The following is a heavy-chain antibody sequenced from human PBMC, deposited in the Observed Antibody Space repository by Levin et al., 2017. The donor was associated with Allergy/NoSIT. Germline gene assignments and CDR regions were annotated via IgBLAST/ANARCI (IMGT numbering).Heavy chain of an antibody. D-gene: IGHD2-21*01. V-gene: IGHV3-7*01. Sequence: GGSLRLSCAASGFTFSSRWMSWVRQAPGKGLEWVANIKEDGSEKYYVDSVKGRFTISRDNAKNALYLQMTSLRAEDTAVYYCARDGRLCVSIDCAGDAFDIWGQGTMVTVSS. CDR1: GFTFSSRW. J-gene: IGHJ3*02. CDR2: IKEDGSEK. CDR3: ARDGRLCVSIDCAGDAFDI.